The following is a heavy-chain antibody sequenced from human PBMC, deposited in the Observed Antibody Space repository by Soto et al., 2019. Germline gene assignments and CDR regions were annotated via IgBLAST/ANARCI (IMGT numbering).Heavy chain of an antibody. Sequence: AGGSLRLSCAASGFTFSSYGMHWVRQAPGKGLEWVAVIWYDGSNKYYADSVKGRFTISRDNSKNTLYLQMNSLRAEDTAVYYCARDGYYYDSSGYPVGGHYYYYYGMDVWGQGTTVTVSS. D-gene: IGHD3-22*01. V-gene: IGHV3-33*01. CDR1: GFTFSSYG. CDR3: ARDGYYYDSSGYPVGGHYYYYYGMDV. CDR2: IWYDGSNK. J-gene: IGHJ6*02.